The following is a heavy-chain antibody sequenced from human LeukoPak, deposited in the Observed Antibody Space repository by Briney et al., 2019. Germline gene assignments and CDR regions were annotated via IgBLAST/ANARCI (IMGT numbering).Heavy chain of an antibody. D-gene: IGHD2-21*02. CDR1: GFTFSSYG. J-gene: IGHJ4*02. V-gene: IGHV3-30*02. CDR2: IRYDGSNK. CDR3: AKDRSIVVVTAIPDY. Sequence: GGSLRLSCAASGFTFSSYGMHWVRQAPGKGLEWVAFIRYDGSNKYYADSVKGRFTIYRENCKNTMYLQMNSLSAEDTAVYYCAKDRSIVVVTAIPDYWGQGTLVTVSS.